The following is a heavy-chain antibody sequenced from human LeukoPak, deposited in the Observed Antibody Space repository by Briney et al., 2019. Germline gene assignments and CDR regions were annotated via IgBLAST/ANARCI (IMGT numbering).Heavy chain of an antibody. Sequence: PPETLSLTSALSVGSPTIINTWTGFRKPPGKDPKWIGVIYHSGSTNYNPSLKSRVTISVDKSKNQFSLKLSSVTAADTAVYYCARLRADGEWQMFIEHFDDWGQGTLVTVSS. CDR3: ARLRADGEWQMFIEHFDD. V-gene: IGHV4-4*03. J-gene: IGHJ4*02. CDR2: IYHSGST. D-gene: IGHD3-10*02. CDR1: VGSPTIINT.